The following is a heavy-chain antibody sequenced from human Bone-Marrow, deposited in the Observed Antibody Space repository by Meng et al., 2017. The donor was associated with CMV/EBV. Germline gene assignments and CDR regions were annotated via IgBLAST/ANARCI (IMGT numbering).Heavy chain of an antibody. CDR1: GFTFSSYA. Sequence: GESLKISCAASGFTFSSYAMSWVRQAPGKGLEWVSAISGSGGSTYYADSVKGRFTISRDNSKNTLYLQMNSLRAEDTAVYYCAKTKRSWHIAAAGSYFDYCGQGTLVTVSS. D-gene: IGHD6-13*01. CDR2: ISGSGGST. J-gene: IGHJ4*02. V-gene: IGHV3-23*01. CDR3: AKTKRSWHIAAAGSYFDY.